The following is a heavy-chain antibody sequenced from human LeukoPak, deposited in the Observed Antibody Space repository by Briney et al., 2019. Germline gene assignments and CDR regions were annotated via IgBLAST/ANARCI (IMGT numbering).Heavy chain of an antibody. CDR2: IRYDGSNK. J-gene: IGHJ3*02. CDR3: AKDHPDIVVVPAATSDAFDI. D-gene: IGHD2-2*01. Sequence: GGSLRLSCAASGFTFSSYGMHWVRQAPGKGLEWVAFIRYDGSNKYYADSVKGRFTISRDNSKNTLYLQMNSLRAEDTAVYYCAKDHPDIVVVPAATSDAFDIWGQGTMVTVSS. CDR1: GFTFSSYG. V-gene: IGHV3-30*02.